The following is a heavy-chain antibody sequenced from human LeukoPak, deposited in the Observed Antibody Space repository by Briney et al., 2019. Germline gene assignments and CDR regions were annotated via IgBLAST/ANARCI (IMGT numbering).Heavy chain of an antibody. CDR1: GYTFTSYD. D-gene: IGHD3-10*01. Sequence: ASVKVSCKASGYTFTSYDINWVRQATGQGLEWMGWMNPNSGNTGYAQKFQGRVTMTRNTSISTAYMELSSLRSEDTAVYYCARASITMVRGVIITATWDYWGQGTLVTVSS. CDR2: MNPNSGNT. CDR3: ARASITMVRGVIITATWDY. V-gene: IGHV1-8*01. J-gene: IGHJ4*02.